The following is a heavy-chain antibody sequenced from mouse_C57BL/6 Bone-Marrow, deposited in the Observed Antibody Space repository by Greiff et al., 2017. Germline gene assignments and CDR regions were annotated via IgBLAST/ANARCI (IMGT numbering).Heavy chain of an antibody. CDR1: GFNIKDDY. CDR3: MFYDGPYYFAY. CDR2: IDPENGDT. D-gene: IGHD2-3*01. Sequence: EVKLMESGAELVRPGASVKLSCTASGFNIKDDYMHWVKQRPEQGLEWIGWIDPENGDTEYASKFQGKATITADTSSNTAYLQLSSLTSEDTAVYYCMFYDGPYYFAYWGQGTTLTVSS. J-gene: IGHJ2*01. V-gene: IGHV14-4*01.